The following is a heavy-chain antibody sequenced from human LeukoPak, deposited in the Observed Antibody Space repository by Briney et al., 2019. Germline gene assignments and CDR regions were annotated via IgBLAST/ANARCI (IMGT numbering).Heavy chain of an antibody. CDR1: GFSFSSYV. Sequence: GGSLRLSCAASGFSFSSYVMSWVRQAPGKGLEWVSSIDYSGGAAYSADSVKGRFTISRDNSKNTLYLQMNSLRAEDTAVYYCARTMVRGVFFDYWGQGTLVTVSS. V-gene: IGHV3-23*01. D-gene: IGHD3-10*01. J-gene: IGHJ4*02. CDR3: ARTMVRGVFFDY. CDR2: IDYSGGAA.